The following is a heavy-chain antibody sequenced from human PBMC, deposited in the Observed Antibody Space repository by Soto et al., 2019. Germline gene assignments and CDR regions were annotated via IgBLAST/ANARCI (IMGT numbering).Heavy chain of an antibody. Sequence: QVLLQESGPGLVKPSGTLSLTCAVSGDSITNSHWWSWVRQPPGKGLEWIGEIHHSGSTKYNPSPGGRLTTPGDRSKHPFFLRLTSVTRADPAVYFCARGETTQQRGFWGQGTLVTGPS. V-gene: IGHV4-4*02. CDR2: IHHSGST. CDR1: GDSITNSHW. D-gene: IGHD6-25*01. J-gene: IGHJ4*02. CDR3: ARGETTQQRGF.